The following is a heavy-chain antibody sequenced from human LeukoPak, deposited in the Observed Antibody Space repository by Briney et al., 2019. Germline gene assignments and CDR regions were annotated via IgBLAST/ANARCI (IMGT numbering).Heavy chain of an antibody. CDR1: GGSINSDY. CDR2: INHSGST. V-gene: IGHV4-34*01. J-gene: IGHJ3*02. CDR3: ARGRRRWGTMVRDRLGDAFDI. Sequence: SETLSLTCSVSGGSINSDYWSWIRQPPGKGLEWIGEINHSGSTNYNPSLKSRVTISVDTSKNQFSLKLSSVTAADTAVYYCARGRRRWGTMVRDRLGDAFDIWGQGTMVTVSS. D-gene: IGHD3-10*01.